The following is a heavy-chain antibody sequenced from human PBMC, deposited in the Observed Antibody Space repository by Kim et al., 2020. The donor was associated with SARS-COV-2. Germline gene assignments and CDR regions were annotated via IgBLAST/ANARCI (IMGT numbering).Heavy chain of an antibody. J-gene: IGHJ6*02. V-gene: IGHV4-34*01. CDR2: INHSGSN. Sequence: SETLSLTCAVYGGSFSGYYWSWIRQPPGKGLEWIGEINHSGSNNYNPSLKSRVTISVDTSKNQFSLKLSSVTAADTAVYYCAADVVVAATQYYGMDVWGQGTTVTVSS. CDR1: GGSFSGYY. D-gene: IGHD2-15*01. CDR3: AADVVVAATQYYGMDV.